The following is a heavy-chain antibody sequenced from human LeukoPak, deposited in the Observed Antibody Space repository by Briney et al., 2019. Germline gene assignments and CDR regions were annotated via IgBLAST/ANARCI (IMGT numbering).Heavy chain of an antibody. V-gene: IGHV1-46*01. CDR2: INPSGGST. D-gene: IGHD3-16*01. J-gene: IGHJ6*03. CDR3: AGGGGTVPRDPYSYYMDV. CDR1: GYTFTSYY. Sequence: ASVKVSCKASGYTFTSYYMHWVRQAPGQGLEWMGIINPSGGSTSYAQKFQGRVTMTRDTSTSTVYMELSSLRSEDTAVYYCAGGGGTVPRDPYSYYMDVWGKGTTVTVSS.